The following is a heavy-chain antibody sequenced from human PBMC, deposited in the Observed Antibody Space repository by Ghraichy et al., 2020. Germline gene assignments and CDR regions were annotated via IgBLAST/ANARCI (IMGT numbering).Heavy chain of an antibody. CDR2: ITGSSITI. V-gene: IGHV3-48*01. D-gene: IGHD6-13*01. CDR1: GFSFSDYS. J-gene: IGHJ2*01. CDR3: ARLPLPRRAAVVDWYFDL. Sequence: LSLTCEGSGFSFSDYSMIWVRLTPRKALEWVSYITGSSITIFYTDSVKGRFTISRDNAKNSLYLQMNSLRAEDTAVYYCARLPLPRRAAVVDWYFDLWGRGTLVTVSP.